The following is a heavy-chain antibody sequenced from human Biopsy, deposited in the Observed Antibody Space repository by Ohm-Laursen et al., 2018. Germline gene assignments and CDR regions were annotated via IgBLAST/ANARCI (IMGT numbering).Heavy chain of an antibody. CDR2: VNPNSGAT. D-gene: IGHD3-10*01. CDR1: GYTFTDYA. CDR3: ARDRMVTIITLVRADTFDI. J-gene: IGHJ3*02. Sequence: ASVKVSCKASGYTFTDYALHWVRQAPGQGLEWMGWVNPNSGATNYAQKFQGRVTMTSDTSISTAYIELRRLISDDTAVYFCARDRMVTIITLVRADTFDIWGQGTLVSVSS. V-gene: IGHV1-2*02.